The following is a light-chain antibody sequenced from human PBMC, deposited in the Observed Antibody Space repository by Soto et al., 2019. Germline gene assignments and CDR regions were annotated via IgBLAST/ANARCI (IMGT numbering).Light chain of an antibody. J-gene: IGKJ5*01. CDR2: DAS. V-gene: IGKV3-11*01. CDR3: PQPSNWLIP. CDR1: QTVRNNY. Sequence: EFVLAESRGSLSLSPGERATLSCRASQTVRNNYLAWYQQKPGQAPRLLIYDASNRATGIPARFSGSGSGTDFPLTISSLEPEALPVYYCPQPSNWLIPSAPGTRLEIK.